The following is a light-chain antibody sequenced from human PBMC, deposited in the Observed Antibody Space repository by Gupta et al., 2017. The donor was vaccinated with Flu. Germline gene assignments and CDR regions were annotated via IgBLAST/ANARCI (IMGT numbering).Light chain of an antibody. CDR2: KDS. CDR1: VLAKKY. CDR3: YSAADNNWV. V-gene: IGLV3-27*01. J-gene: IGLJ3*02. Sequence: YELTQPSSVSVSPGQTARITCSGDVLAKKYARWFQQKPGQAPVLVIYKDSERPSGIPERFSGSSSGTTVTLTISGAQVEDEADYYCYSAADNNWVFGGGTKLTVL.